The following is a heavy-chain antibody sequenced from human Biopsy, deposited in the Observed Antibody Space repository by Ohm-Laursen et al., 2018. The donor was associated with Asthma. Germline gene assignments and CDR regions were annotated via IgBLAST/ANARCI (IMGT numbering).Heavy chain of an antibody. V-gene: IGHV1-24*01. D-gene: IGHD4-17*01. J-gene: IGHJ4*02. Sequence: ESSVKVSCKISGYSLTDLSMHWVRQAPGQGLEWMGGHDHEEGGTVNARRFQGRVTMTEDTSTDTAYMELSSLSSDDTAVYYCASDFPKDYARYNFQFWGQGTLVTASS. CDR2: HDHEEGGT. CDR1: GYSLTDLS. CDR3: ASDFPKDYARYNFQF.